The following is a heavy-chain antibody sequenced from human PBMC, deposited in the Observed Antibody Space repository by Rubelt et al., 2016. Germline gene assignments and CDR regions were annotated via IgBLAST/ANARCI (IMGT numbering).Heavy chain of an antibody. Sequence: QVQLVQSGAEVKKPGSSVKVSCKASGGTFSSYAISWVRQAPGQGLEWMGRIIPILGIANYAMRFQGGVTITADKSTSTAYMGRSSWGSEDTAVYYCARDEHVDTAMVNWGQGTLVTVSS. J-gene: IGHJ4*02. D-gene: IGHD5-18*01. CDR1: GGTFSSYA. CDR3: ARDEHVDTAMVN. V-gene: IGHV1-69*04. CDR2: IIPILGIA.